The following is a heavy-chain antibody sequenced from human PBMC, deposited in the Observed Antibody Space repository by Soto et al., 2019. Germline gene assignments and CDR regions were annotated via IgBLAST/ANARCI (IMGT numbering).Heavy chain of an antibody. J-gene: IGHJ6*02. V-gene: IGHV1-69*12. CDR2: IMPIFRTP. Sequence: QVQLEQSGAEVKKPGSSVKLSCKASGGTFRNSAISWVLQAPGQGLEWMGGIMPIFRTPDYAQKFQGRVTITADESTNTAYMELSGLRSDDTAVYYCARDNVRPQLGGNYYYILDVWGHGTTVTVSS. CDR1: GGTFRNSA. CDR3: ARDNVRPQLGGNYYYILDV. D-gene: IGHD3-3*02.